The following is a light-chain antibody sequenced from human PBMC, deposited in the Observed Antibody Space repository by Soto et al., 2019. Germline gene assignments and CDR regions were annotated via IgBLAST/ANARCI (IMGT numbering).Light chain of an antibody. Sequence: IVITQSPTTLTVSTGESATLSCRASQIVDNNVACYQQKPGQAPRLLIVGSFARATGIPARFSGSGSGSEFTLTISGLQSEDFAVYYCQQYNDMPPITFGQGTLLQIK. CDR3: QQYNDMPPIT. CDR1: QIVDNN. V-gene: IGKV3-15*01. J-gene: IGKJ5*01. CDR2: GSF.